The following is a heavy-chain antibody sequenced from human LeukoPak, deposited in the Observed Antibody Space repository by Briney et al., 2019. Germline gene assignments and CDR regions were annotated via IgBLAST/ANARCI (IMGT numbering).Heavy chain of an antibody. D-gene: IGHD3-22*01. V-gene: IGHV1-69*13. CDR1: GYTFTGYY. J-gene: IGHJ4*02. CDR2: IIPIFGTT. Sequence: SVKVSCKASGYTFTGYYMHWVRQAPGQGLEWMGGIIPIFGTTNYAQKFQGRVTITADESTSTAYMELSSLRSEDTAVYYCARGHYESSGYYLGYWGQGTLATVSS. CDR3: ARGHYESSGYYLGY.